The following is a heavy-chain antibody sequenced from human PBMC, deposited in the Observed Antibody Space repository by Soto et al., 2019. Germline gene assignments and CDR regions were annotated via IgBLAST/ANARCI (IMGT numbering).Heavy chain of an antibody. D-gene: IGHD5-12*01. CDR1: GFTFSIYA. V-gene: IGHV3-23*01. Sequence: GGSLRLSCAASGFTFSIYAMSWFRQAPGQGLEWGSAISGSGGSTYYADSVKCRFTISRDNSKNALYLQMNCLRAEDAAGDYVGKDPLGYREWSWGQGTPVPVSS. CDR2: ISGSGGST. J-gene: IGHJ4*02. CDR3: GKDPLGYREWS.